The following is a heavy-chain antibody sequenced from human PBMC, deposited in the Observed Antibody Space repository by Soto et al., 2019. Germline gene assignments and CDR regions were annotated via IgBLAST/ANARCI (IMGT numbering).Heavy chain of an antibody. J-gene: IGHJ4*02. D-gene: IGHD3-3*01. CDR2: ISYDGSNK. V-gene: IGHV3-30*18. Sequence: TGGSLRLSCAASGFTFSSYGMHWVRQAPGKGLEWVAVISYDGSNKYYADSVKGRFTISRDNSKNTLYLQMNSLRAEDTAVYYCAKEKYMDFGVVTLPLFDYWGQGTLVTVSS. CDR3: AKEKYMDFGVVTLPLFDY. CDR1: GFTFSSYG.